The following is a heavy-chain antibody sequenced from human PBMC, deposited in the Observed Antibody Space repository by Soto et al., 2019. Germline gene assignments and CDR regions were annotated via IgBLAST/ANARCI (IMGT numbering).Heavy chain of an antibody. J-gene: IGHJ4*02. CDR1: GYSFVSYW. V-gene: IGHV5-51*01. CDR3: AKTDGYEVEY. CDR2: IYPGDSDT. D-gene: IGHD5-18*01. Sequence: GESLKISCKGSGYSFVSYWIAWVRQMPGKGLEWMGSIYPGDSDTTYSPSIQGQVTISADKSSTTVYLQWNTLKASDTAMYYCAKTDGYEVEYWGQGTQVTVSS.